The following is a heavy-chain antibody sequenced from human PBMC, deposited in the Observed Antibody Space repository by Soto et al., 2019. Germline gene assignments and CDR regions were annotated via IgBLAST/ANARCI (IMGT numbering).Heavy chain of an antibody. CDR1: GYTFTSYG. V-gene: IGHV1-46*03. CDR3: AIAVAGYNWFDP. D-gene: IGHD6-19*01. Sequence: ASVKVSCKASGYTFTSYGISWVRQAPGQGLEWMGIINASSGSTSYAQKFQGRVTMTRDRSTSTVYMELSSLRSEDTAVYYCAIAVAGYNWFDPWGQGTLVTVSS. CDR2: INASSGST. J-gene: IGHJ5*02.